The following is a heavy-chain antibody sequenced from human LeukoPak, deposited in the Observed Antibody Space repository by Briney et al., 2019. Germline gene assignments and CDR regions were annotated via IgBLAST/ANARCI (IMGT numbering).Heavy chain of an antibody. J-gene: IGHJ6*03. CDR1: GGSISSYY. CDR2: IYYSGST. Sequence: SETLSLTCTVSGGSISSYYWSWIRQPPGKGLEWIGYIYYSGSTNYNPSLKSRATISVDTSKNQFSLKLSSVTAADTAVYYCARVGDGYNPYYYYYYMDVWGKGTTVTISS. D-gene: IGHD5-24*01. V-gene: IGHV4-59*01. CDR3: ARVGDGYNPYYYYYYMDV.